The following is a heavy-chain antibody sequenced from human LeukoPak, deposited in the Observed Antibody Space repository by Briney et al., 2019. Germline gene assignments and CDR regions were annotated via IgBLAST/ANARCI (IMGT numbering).Heavy chain of an antibody. CDR1: GGSISSYY. Sequence: SETLSLTCTVSGGSISSYYWSWLRQPAGKGLEWIGRIYTSGSTNYNPSLKSRVTMSVDTSKNQFSLKLSSVTAADTAVYYCARVSGWSGYYPHYCYYYMDVWGKGTTVTVSS. J-gene: IGHJ6*03. CDR3: ARVSGWSGYYPHYCYYYMDV. CDR2: IYTSGST. D-gene: IGHD3-3*01. V-gene: IGHV4-4*07.